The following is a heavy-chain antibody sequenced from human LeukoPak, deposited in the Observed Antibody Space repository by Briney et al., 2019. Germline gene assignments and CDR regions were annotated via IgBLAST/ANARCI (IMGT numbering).Heavy chain of an antibody. D-gene: IGHD2-2*01. J-gene: IGHJ4*02. CDR3: ARGGDIVVVPAAMGIDY. Sequence: GGSLRLSCAVSGFTFSSYWMHWVRQAPGKGLVWVSRINSDGSSTSYADSVKGRFTISRDNAKNTLYLQMNSLRAEDTAVYYCARGGDIVVVPAAMGIDYWGQGTLVTVSS. CDR2: INSDGSST. CDR1: GFTFSSYW. V-gene: IGHV3-74*01.